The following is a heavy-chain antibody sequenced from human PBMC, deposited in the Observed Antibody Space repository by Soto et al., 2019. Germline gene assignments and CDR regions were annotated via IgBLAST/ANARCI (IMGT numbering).Heavy chain of an antibody. V-gene: IGHV1-69*02. CDR3: ARGLQDCTNGVCYLRGFDY. CDR2: IIPILGIA. J-gene: IGHJ4*02. CDR1: GGTFSSYT. D-gene: IGHD2-8*01. Sequence: QVQLVQSGAEVKKPGSSVKVSCKASGGTFSSYTISWVRQAPGQGLDWMGRIIPILGIANYAQKFQGRVTITADKSTSTAYMELSSLRSEDTAVYYCARGLQDCTNGVCYLRGFDYWGQGTLVTVSS.